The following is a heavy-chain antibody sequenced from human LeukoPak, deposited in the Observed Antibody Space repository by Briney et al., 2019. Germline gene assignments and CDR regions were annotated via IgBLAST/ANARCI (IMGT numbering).Heavy chain of an antibody. V-gene: IGHV1-18*01. CDR1: GYTFTSYG. Sequence: ASVKVSCKASGYTFTSYGISWVRQAPGQGLEWMGWISAYNGNTNYAQKLQGRVTVTTDTSTSTAYMELRSLRSDDTAVYYCARDYEEIVVVPAALFDYWGQGTLVTVSS. CDR3: ARDYEEIVVVPAALFDY. J-gene: IGHJ4*02. D-gene: IGHD2-2*01. CDR2: ISAYNGNT.